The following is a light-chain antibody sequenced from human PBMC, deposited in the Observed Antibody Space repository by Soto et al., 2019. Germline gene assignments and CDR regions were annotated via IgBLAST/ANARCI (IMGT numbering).Light chain of an antibody. J-gene: IGLJ2*01. Sequence: QSVLTQPASVSGSPGQSITISCTRISSNVGSYNLVSWYQHPPGKAPKLIIYEGSERPSGVSNRFSGAQSGHTASLTISGLQAEDEADYYCSSYAGDVVFGGGTKLTVL. CDR2: EGS. CDR1: SSNVGSYNL. V-gene: IGLV2-23*01. CDR3: SSYAGDVV.